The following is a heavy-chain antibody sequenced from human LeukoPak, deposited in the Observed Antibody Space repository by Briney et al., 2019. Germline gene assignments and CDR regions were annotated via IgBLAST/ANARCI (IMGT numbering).Heavy chain of an antibody. CDR3: ARHYDSSGYFDY. D-gene: IGHD3-22*01. CDR1: GGSFSGCY. Sequence: SETLSLTCAVYGGSFSGCYWSWIRQPPGKGLEWIGEINHSGSTNYNPSLKSRVTISVDTSKNQFSLKLSSVTAVDTAVYYCARHYDSSGYFDYWGQGTLVTVSS. CDR2: INHSGST. J-gene: IGHJ4*02. V-gene: IGHV4-34*01.